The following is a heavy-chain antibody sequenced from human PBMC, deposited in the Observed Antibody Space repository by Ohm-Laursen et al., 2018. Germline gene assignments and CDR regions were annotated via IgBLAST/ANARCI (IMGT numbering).Heavy chain of an antibody. Sequence: SLRLSCAASGFTFSSYGMHWVRQAPGPGLEWVAVISYDGSNKYYADSVKGRFTISRDNSKNTLYLQMNSLRAEDTAVYYCAKGSRGSYELIYAFDIWGQGTMVTVSS. CDR1: GFTFSSYG. D-gene: IGHD1-26*01. CDR3: AKGSRGSYELIYAFDI. CDR2: ISYDGSNK. J-gene: IGHJ3*02. V-gene: IGHV3-30*18.